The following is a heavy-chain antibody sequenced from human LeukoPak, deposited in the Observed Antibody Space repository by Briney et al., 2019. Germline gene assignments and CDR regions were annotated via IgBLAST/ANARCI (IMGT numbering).Heavy chain of an antibody. D-gene: IGHD2-8*02. CDR3: ARGYCTGGNCYSFGY. CDR2: VYHSGLT. CDR1: GASVSTNNW. V-gene: IGHV4-4*02. J-gene: IGHJ4*02. Sequence: SGTLSLTCVVSGASVSTNNWWKWVRQAPGKGLEWIGEVYHSGLTNYSPSLKSRVSMSIDKSKNIFSLNLTSVTAADTAVYYCARGYCTGGNCYSFGYWGQGTLVIVSS.